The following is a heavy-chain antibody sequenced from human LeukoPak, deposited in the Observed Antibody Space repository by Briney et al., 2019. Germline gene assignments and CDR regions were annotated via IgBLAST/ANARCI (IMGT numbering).Heavy chain of an antibody. CDR3: AKESTGYSSGWAPALDY. D-gene: IGHD6-19*01. Sequence: PGGSLRLSCAASGFTFSSYGIHWVRQAPGKGLEWVAFIRYDGSNKYYADSLKGRFTISRDNSKNTLWLQMNSLRAEDTAVYYCAKESTGYSSGWAPALDYWGQGTLVTVSS. CDR1: GFTFSSYG. J-gene: IGHJ4*02. V-gene: IGHV3-30*02. CDR2: IRYDGSNK.